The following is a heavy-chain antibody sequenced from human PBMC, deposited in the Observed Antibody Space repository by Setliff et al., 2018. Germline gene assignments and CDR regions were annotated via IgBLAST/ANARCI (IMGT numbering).Heavy chain of an antibody. V-gene: IGHV4-38-2*02. CDR2: IYHSGST. D-gene: IGHD3-16*01. J-gene: IGHJ4*02. CDR3: ARESWGGDY. CDR1: GYSISSGYY. Sequence: KASETLSLTCTVSGYSISSGYYWGWIRQPPGKGLEWIGSIYHSGSTYYNPSLKSRVTISVDTSKNQFSLKLSSVTAADTAVYYCARESWGGDYWGQGTLVTVSS.